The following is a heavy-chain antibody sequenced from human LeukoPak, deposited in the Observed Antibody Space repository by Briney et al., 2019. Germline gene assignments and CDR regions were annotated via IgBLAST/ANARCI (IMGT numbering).Heavy chain of an antibody. CDR1: GFTFSSYG. CDR2: ISGTGDST. CDR3: AKDGGYSYGFRL. J-gene: IGHJ4*02. Sequence: GGSLRLSCAASGFTFSSYGMSWVRQAPGKGLEWVSAISGTGDSTYYTDSVKGRFTISRDNSKNTLYLQMNSLRAEDTAVYYCAKDGGYSYGFRLWGQGTLVTVSS. V-gene: IGHV3-23*01. D-gene: IGHD5-18*01.